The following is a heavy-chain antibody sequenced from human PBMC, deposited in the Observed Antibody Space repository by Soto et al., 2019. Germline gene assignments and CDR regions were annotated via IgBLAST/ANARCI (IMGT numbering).Heavy chain of an antibody. CDR3: ARDAGYYDSSGHDAFDI. Sequence: QVQLQESGPGLVKPSETLSLTCTVSGGSISSYYWSWIRQPPGKGLGWIGYIYYSGSTNYNPSLKSRVTISVDTSKNQFSLKLSSVTAADTAVYYCARDAGYYDSSGHDAFDIWGQGTMVTVSS. CDR2: IYYSGST. J-gene: IGHJ3*02. V-gene: IGHV4-59*01. D-gene: IGHD3-22*01. CDR1: GGSISSYY.